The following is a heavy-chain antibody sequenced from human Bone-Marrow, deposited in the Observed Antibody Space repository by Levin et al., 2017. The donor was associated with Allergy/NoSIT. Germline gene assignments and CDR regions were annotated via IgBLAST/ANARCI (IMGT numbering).Heavy chain of an antibody. D-gene: IGHD3-9*01. CDR1: GGSFSGYY. V-gene: IGHV4-34*01. CDR3: ARGGVGLRYFDWLHAFDS. CDR2: INHSGST. Sequence: SQTLSLTCAVYGGSFSGYYWSWIRQPPGKGLEWIGEINHSGSTNYNPSLKSRVTISVDTSKNQFSLKLSSVTAADTAVYYCARGGVGLRYFDWLHAFDSWGQGTMVTVSS. J-gene: IGHJ3*02.